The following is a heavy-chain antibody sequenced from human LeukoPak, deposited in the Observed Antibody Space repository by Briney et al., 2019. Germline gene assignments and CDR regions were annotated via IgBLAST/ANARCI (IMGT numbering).Heavy chain of an antibody. D-gene: IGHD3-22*01. CDR1: GFTFSSYA. J-gene: IGHJ4*02. Sequence: SGGSLRLSCAASGFTFSSYAMSWVRQAPGKGLEWVSAISGSGGSTYYADSVKGRFTISRDNSKTTLYLQMNSLRAEDTAVYYCAKEASDYYDSTPIDYWGQGTLVTVSS. CDR3: AKEASDYYDSTPIDY. CDR2: ISGSGGST. V-gene: IGHV3-23*01.